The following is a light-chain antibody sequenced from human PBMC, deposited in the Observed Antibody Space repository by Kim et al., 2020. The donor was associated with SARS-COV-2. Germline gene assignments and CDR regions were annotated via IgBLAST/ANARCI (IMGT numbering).Light chain of an antibody. V-gene: IGLV10-54*01. CDR3: SAWDSRLNVWL. J-gene: IGLJ3*02. Sequence: QAGLTQPPSVSKTLRQTATLTCTGNGNNVGNEGAAWLQQHQGHPPKLLSYRDNNRPSGISERFSASRSGNIASLTISEVQPEDEADYYCSAWDSRLNVWLFGGGTQLTVL. CDR2: RDN. CDR1: GNNVGNEG.